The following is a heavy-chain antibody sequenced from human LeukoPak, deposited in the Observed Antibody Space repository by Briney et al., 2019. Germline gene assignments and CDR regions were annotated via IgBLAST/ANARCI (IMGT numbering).Heavy chain of an antibody. J-gene: IGHJ4*02. CDR3: AREAAAAGSPFDY. CDR1: GGSISSGGYS. Sequence: SETLSLTCAVSGGSISSGGYSWSWTRQPPGKGLEWIGYIYHSGSTYYNPSLKSRVTISVDRSKNQFSLKLSSVTAADTAVYYCAREAAAAGSPFDYWGQGTLVTVSS. D-gene: IGHD6-13*01. V-gene: IGHV4-30-2*01. CDR2: IYHSGST.